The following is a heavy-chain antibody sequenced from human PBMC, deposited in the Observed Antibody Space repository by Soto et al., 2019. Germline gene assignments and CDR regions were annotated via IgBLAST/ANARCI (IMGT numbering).Heavy chain of an antibody. CDR3: ARFLRSGYDAFDI. J-gene: IGHJ3*02. CDR1: GGSISSSSYY. V-gene: IGHV4-39*01. CDR2: IYYSGST. Sequence: QLQLQESGPGLVKPSETLSLTCTVSGGSISSSSYYWGWIRQPPGKGLEWIGSIYYSGSTYYNPSLKSRVTISVDTSKNQFSLKLSSVTAADTAVYYCARFLRSGYDAFDIWGQGTMVTVSS. D-gene: IGHD5-12*01.